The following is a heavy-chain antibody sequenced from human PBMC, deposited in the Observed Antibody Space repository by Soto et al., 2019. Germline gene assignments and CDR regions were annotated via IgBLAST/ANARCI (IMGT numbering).Heavy chain of an antibody. J-gene: IGHJ6*02. CDR3: ARDKGGNGYSGSYFEPYYYYGMDV. CDR1: GYTFTSYG. D-gene: IGHD1-26*01. CDR2: ISAYNGNT. V-gene: IGHV1-18*01. Sequence: QVQLVQSGAEVKKPGASVKVSCKASGYTFTSYGISWVRQAPGQGLEWMGWISAYNGNTNYAQKLQGRVTMTTDTSTSPADMELRSLRSDETAVYYCARDKGGNGYSGSYFEPYYYYGMDVWGQGTTVTVSS.